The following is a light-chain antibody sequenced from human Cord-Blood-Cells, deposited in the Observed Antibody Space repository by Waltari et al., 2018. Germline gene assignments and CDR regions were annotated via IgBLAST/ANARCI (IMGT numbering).Light chain of an antibody. CDR1: QSISSW. CDR2: KAS. CDR3: QQYNSYSSYT. J-gene: IGKJ2*01. V-gene: IGKV1-5*03. Sequence: DIQMTQSPSTLSASVGDRVTITCRASQSISSWLAWYQQKPGKAPKLLIYKASSLESGVPSRFSGSGSGTEFTLTISSLRPDDFATYYCQQYNSYSSYTFGQGTKLEIK.